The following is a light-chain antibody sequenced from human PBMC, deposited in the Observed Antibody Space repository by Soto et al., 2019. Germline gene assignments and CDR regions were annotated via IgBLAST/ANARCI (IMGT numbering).Light chain of an antibody. CDR2: SNN. CDR1: VSNIGSNT. V-gene: IGLV1-44*01. J-gene: IGLJ2*01. CDR3: AAWDDSLNGVV. Sequence: QSVLTQSPSASGTPGQRVTISCSGSVSNIGSNTVNWYEQLPGTAPKLLIYSNNQRPSGVPDRISGTKSGTSASLAIRGLQSDDEADYYCAAWDDSLNGVVFGGGTKLTVL.